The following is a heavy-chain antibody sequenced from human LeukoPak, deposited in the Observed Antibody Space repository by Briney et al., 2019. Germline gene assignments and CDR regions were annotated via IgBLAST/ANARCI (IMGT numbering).Heavy chain of an antibody. D-gene: IGHD1-26*01. CDR3: ARRGVSGSYSS. V-gene: IGHV4-34*01. CDR1: GESFTTYD. Sequence: SETLSLTCAVYGESFTTYDWNWIRQPPAKGLEWIGEIDHSGSINYNPSLKSRVTISVDTSKNQFSLKLTSVTAADTAVYYCARRGVSGSYSSWGQGTLITVSS. J-gene: IGHJ5*02. CDR2: IDHSGSI.